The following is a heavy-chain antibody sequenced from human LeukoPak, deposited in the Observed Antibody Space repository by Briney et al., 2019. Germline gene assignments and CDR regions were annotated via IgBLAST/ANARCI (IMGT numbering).Heavy chain of an antibody. CDR3: ARGSESRAVAGLYDY. D-gene: IGHD6-19*01. CDR2: ISAYNGNT. J-gene: IGHJ4*02. V-gene: IGHV1-18*01. CDR1: GYTFTSYG. Sequence: ASVKVSCKASGYTFTSYGISWVRQAPGQGLEWMGWISAYNGNTNYAQKLQGRVTMTTDTSTSTVYMELSSLRSEDTAVYYCARGSESRAVAGLYDYWGQGTLVTVSS.